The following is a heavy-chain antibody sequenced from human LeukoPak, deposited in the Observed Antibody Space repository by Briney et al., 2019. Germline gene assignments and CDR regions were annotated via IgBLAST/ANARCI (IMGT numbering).Heavy chain of an antibody. CDR2: IYYSGST. V-gene: IGHV4-39*07. D-gene: IGHD2-2*01. CDR3: ARSFGQLTALGS. CDR1: GGSISSSSYY. J-gene: IGHJ5*02. Sequence: SETLSLTCTVSGGSISSSSYYWGWIRQPPGTGLEWIGSIYYSGSTYYNPSLKSRVTISVDTSKNQYSLQLSSVTAADTAVYYCARSFGQLTALGSWGQGTLVTVSS.